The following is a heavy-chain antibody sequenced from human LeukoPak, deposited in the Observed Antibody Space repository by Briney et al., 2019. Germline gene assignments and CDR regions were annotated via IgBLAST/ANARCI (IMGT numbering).Heavy chain of an antibody. V-gene: IGHV4-34*01. CDR2: INHSGST. CDR3: ARGRSWSLYRAFDY. D-gene: IGHD3-3*01. Sequence: SETLSLTCAVYGGSFSGYYWSWIRQPPGKWLEWIGEINHSGSTNYNPSLKSRVTISVDTSKNQFSLKLSSVTAADTAVYYCARGRSWSLYRAFDYWGQGTLVTVSS. CDR1: GGSFSGYY. J-gene: IGHJ4*02.